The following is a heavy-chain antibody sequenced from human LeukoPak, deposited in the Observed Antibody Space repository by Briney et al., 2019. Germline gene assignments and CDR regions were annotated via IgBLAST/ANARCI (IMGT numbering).Heavy chain of an antibody. CDR2: VSVSCNA. D-gene: IGHD2-21*01. V-gene: IGHV3-23*01. CDR3: AKAPVTTCSGAYCYPFDY. CDR1: GVTLSSYA. J-gene: IGHJ4*02. Sequence: WGSLRLSCAASGVTLSSYAMSWVRQAPAKGLGWVSAVSVSCNACPADSVTGRFTISRDSSKNTLYLQMNRLRAEDAAVYYCAKAPVTTCSGAYCYPFDYWGQGTLVTVSS.